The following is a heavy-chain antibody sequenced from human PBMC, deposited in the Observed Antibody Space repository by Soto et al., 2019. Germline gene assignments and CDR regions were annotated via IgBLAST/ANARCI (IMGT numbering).Heavy chain of an antibody. J-gene: IGHJ3*02. D-gene: IGHD4-17*01. CDR2: IYNSGST. V-gene: IGHV4-30-4*01. CDR3: ARGDDYGDFRDAFDI. Sequence: SETLSLTCSVYRESMSSGDYYWSWIRQPPGKGLEWIGNIYNSGSTNYNPSLKSRVSISVDTSKIHFSLRLTSVTAADTAVYYCARGDDYGDFRDAFDIWGQGTMVT. CDR1: RESMSSGDYY.